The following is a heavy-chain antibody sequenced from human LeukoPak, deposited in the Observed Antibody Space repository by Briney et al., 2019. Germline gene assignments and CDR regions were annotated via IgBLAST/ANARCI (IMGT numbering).Heavy chain of an antibody. CDR2: ISYDGNNK. J-gene: IGHJ4*02. V-gene: IGHV3-30*18. CDR1: GFSFSNYG. CDR3: AKDLTDGSYYAFDY. D-gene: IGHD1-26*01. Sequence: GGSLRLSCAASGFSFSNYGVHWVRQAPGKGLEWVAVISYDGNNKYYADSVKGRFTISRDNSKNTLYLQMNSLRAEDMAVYYCAKDLTDGSYYAFDYWGQGTLVTVSS.